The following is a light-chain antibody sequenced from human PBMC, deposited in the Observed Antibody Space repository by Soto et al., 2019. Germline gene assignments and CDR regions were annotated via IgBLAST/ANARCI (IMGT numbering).Light chain of an antibody. CDR1: HSVSSSY. V-gene: IGKV3-20*01. CDR2: GAS. J-gene: IGKJ5*01. Sequence: EIVLTQSPGTLSLSPGERATLSCRASHSVSSSYLAWYQQKPGQPPMLLIYGASSRATGITDRFSGSGSGTDLTLTISRLEPEDFAVYYCQQYGSSPAITFGQGTRLEIK. CDR3: QQYGSSPAIT.